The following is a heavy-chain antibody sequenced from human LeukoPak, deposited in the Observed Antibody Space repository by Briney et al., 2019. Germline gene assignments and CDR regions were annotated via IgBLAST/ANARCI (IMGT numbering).Heavy chain of an antibody. CDR3: AGAFLGY. J-gene: IGHJ4*02. CDR1: GLTFSNVW. V-gene: IGHV3-15*01. D-gene: IGHD7-27*01. Sequence: PGGSLRLSCAASGLTFSNVWMSWARQAPGKGLEWVGHIQSKTDGGTTNYAAPVKGRFTISRDDSKNTLYLQMSSLKTEDTAVYYCAGAFLGYWGQGTLVTVSS. CDR2: IQSKTDGGTT.